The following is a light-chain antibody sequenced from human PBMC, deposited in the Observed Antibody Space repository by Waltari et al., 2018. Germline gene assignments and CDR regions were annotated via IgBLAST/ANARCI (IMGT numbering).Light chain of an antibody. CDR1: SGHSSNV. J-gene: IGLJ3*02. CDR3: QTWGTGMWV. V-gene: IGLV4-69*01. Sequence: QLVLTQSPSASASLGASVKITCTLSSGHSSNVVPWQKQQPEQDPRYLMKVNSDGSHSKGDGIPDRFSGYSSGAERYLTISSLKSDDEADYYCQTWGTGMWVFGGGTRLTVL. CDR2: VNSDGSH.